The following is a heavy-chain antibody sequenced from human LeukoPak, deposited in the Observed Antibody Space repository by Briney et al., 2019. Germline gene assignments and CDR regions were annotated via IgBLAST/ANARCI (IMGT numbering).Heavy chain of an antibody. D-gene: IGHD4-17*01. CDR3: AKGVTTFDY. J-gene: IGHJ4*02. CDR2: AHYSGNT. V-gene: IGHV4-59*01. Sequence: SETLPLTCTVSGGSISNYYWSWIRQPPGKGLEWIGFAHYSGNTDYDPSLMSRITVSVDASKNQFSLKLNSVTAADTAVYYCAKGVTTFDYWGQGMLVTVSS. CDR1: GGSISNYY.